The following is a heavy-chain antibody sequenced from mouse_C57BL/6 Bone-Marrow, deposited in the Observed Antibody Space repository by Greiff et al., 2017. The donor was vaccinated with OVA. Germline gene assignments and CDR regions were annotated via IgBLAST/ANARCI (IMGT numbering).Heavy chain of an antibody. CDR3: AREGPSLDY. J-gene: IGHJ2*01. CDR1: GYSITSGYY. Sequence: DVKLQESGPGLVKPSQSLSLTCSVTGYSITSGYYWNWIRQFPGNKLEWMGYISYDGSNNYNPSLKNRISITRDTSKNQFFLKLNSVTTEDTATYYCAREGPSLDYWGQGTTLTVSS. V-gene: IGHV3-6*01. CDR2: ISYDGSN.